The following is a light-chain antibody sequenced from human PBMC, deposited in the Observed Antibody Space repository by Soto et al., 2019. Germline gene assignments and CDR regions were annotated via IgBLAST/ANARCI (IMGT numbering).Light chain of an antibody. CDR1: QTVGTS. Sequence: EIVLTQSPATLSVSPGERATLTCRASQTVGTSLAWYQQKPGQAPRLLIYVASTRATGVPSRFSGSGSGTEFALTISSLQSEDFAVSYCQQPNAWPLTFGGGTKVEIK. CDR2: VAS. CDR3: QQPNAWPLT. J-gene: IGKJ4*01. V-gene: IGKV3-15*01.